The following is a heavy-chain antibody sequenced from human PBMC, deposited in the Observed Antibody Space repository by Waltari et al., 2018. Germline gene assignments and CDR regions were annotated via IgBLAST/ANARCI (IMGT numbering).Heavy chain of an antibody. J-gene: IGHJ4*02. CDR2: INHSGST. V-gene: IGHV4-34*01. CDR3: ARGAGTTGDYFDY. CDR1: GGSFSGYS. D-gene: IGHD1-7*01. Sequence: QVQLQQWGAGLLKPSETLSLTRAGYGGSFSGYSCSWILPPPGKGLDRHGEINHSGSTNYNPFLKSRVTISVDTSKNQFSLKLSSVAAADTAVYYCARGAGTTGDYFDYWGQGTLVTVSS.